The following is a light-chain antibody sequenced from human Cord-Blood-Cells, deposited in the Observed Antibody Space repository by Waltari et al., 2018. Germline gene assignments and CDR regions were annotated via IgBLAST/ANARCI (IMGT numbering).Light chain of an antibody. J-gene: IGLJ3*02. V-gene: IGLV2-23*01. CDR3: CSYAGSSTWV. CDR2: QGS. Sequence: QSALTQPAPVSGSPGPSTTTSCTGTRTDVGSYNIISSYQQHPGKAPKLMIYQGSTRPSGVSNRFSGSKSGNTASLTISGLHAEDEADYYCCSYAGSSTWVFGGGTKLTVL. CDR1: RTDVGSYNI.